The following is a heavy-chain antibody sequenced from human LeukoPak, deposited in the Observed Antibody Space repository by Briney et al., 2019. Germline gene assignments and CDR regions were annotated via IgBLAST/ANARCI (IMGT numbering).Heavy chain of an antibody. J-gene: IGHJ4*02. CDR2: IWYDGSNK. V-gene: IGHV3-33*01. CDR1: GFTFSSYG. D-gene: IGHD6-13*01. CDR3: ARDLGSSWPYYFDY. Sequence: PGGSLRLSCAASGFTFSSYGMHWVRQAPGKGLEWVAVIWYDGSNKYYADSVKGRFTISRDNSKNTLYLQMNSLRAEDTAVYYCARDLGSSWPYYFDYWGQGTLVTVSS.